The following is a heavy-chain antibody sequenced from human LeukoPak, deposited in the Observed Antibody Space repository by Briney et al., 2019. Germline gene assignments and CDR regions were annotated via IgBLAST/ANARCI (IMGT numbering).Heavy chain of an antibody. CDR3: ARGPDYYFYMDV. CDR1: GFTFSSYT. CDR2: ISSSRSYI. Sequence: PGGSLRLSCAASGFTFSSYTMNWVRQAPGKGLEWVSCISSSRSYIYYAGSVKGRFTISRDNSKNSLYLQMNSLRAEDTAVYYCARGPDYYFYMDVWGKGTTVTVSS. J-gene: IGHJ6*03. V-gene: IGHV3-21*01.